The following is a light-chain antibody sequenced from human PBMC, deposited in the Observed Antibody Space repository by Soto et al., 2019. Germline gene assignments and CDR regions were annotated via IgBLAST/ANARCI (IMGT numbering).Light chain of an antibody. J-gene: IGLJ2*01. Sequence: QSVLTQPPSASGTPGQRVTISCSGSSSNIGTNTVIWYQQLPGAAPRLLIYRDNQRPSGVPDRFSGSKSGTSASLAISGLQSEEEADYYCAAWDVSLVVFGGGTQLTVL. V-gene: IGLV1-44*01. CDR3: AAWDVSLVV. CDR2: RDN. CDR1: SSNIGTNT.